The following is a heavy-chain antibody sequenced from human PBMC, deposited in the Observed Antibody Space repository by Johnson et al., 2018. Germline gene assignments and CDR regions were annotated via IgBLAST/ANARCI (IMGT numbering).Heavy chain of an antibody. CDR2: ISSSGSTI. D-gene: IGHD1-7*01. V-gene: IGHV3-11*01. Sequence: QVQLVQSGGGLVKPGGSLRLSCAASGFTFSDYYMSWIRQAPGKGLEWVSYISSSGSTIYYADPVKGGFTISRANAKNSLYLQMNSLRAEDTAVYYWARVGFGQITGTTNDAFDIWGQGTMVTVSS. CDR1: GFTFSDYY. CDR3: ARVGFGQITGTTNDAFDI. J-gene: IGHJ3*02.